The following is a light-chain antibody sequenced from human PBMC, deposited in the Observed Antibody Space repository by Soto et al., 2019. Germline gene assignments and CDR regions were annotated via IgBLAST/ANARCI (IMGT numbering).Light chain of an antibody. CDR2: AAS. Sequence: DVQMTQSPSSLSASVGDRVTITCRASQNIADFLNWYQQKSGKAPKLLIYAASRLQTGVPSRFSGSRSETDFTLTINSLQPEDFATYYCPQTYRNPQTFGQGTKVEIK. J-gene: IGKJ1*01. V-gene: IGKV1-39*01. CDR1: QNIADF. CDR3: PQTYRNPQT.